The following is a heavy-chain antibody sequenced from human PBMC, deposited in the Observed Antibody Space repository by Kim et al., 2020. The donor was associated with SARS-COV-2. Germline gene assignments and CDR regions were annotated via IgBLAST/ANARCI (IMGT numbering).Heavy chain of an antibody. J-gene: IGHJ4*02. CDR3: ARRILTPDRGALDY. CDR1: GFSFSSHT. V-gene: IGHV3-21*01. Sequence: GGSLRLSCAASGFSFSSHTMYWVRQAPGRGLEWLSAISSRSDDIHYADSVKGRFTISRDNARNTLYLQMNSLRPEDTAIYYCARRILTPDRGALDYWGQGTLVVVSS. CDR2: ISSRSDDI. D-gene: IGHD3-10*01.